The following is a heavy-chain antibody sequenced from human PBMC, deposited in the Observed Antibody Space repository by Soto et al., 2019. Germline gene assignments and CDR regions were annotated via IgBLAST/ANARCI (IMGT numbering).Heavy chain of an antibody. CDR2: IYYSGST. Sequence: SETLSLTCTVSGGSISSSSYYWGWIRQPPGKGLEWIGSIYYSGSTYYNPSLKSRVTISVDTSKNQFSLKLSSVTAEDTAVYYCASPRGAYDAFDIWGQGTMVTGS. CDR1: GGSISSSSYY. CDR3: ASPRGAYDAFDI. D-gene: IGHD3-16*01. V-gene: IGHV4-39*01. J-gene: IGHJ3*02.